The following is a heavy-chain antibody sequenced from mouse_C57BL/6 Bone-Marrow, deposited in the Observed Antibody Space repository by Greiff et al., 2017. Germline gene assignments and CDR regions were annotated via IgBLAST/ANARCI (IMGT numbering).Heavy chain of an antibody. CDR1: GYTFTSYW. CDR3: ARYVYSYYAMDY. CDR2: IVPSDSYT. J-gene: IGHJ4*01. Sequence: VQLQQPGAELVMPGASVKLSCKASGYTFTSYWMHWVKQRPGQGLEWIGEIVPSDSYTNYNQKFKGKSTLTVDQSSSTAYMQLSNLTSDDAACYYCARYVYSYYAMDYWGQGTSVTVSS. V-gene: IGHV1-69*01. D-gene: IGHD2-12*01.